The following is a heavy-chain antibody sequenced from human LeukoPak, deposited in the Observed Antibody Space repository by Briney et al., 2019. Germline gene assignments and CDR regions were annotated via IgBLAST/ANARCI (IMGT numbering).Heavy chain of an antibody. Sequence: SETLSLTCAVYGGSFSGYYWSWVRQPPGKGLEWIGEINHSGSTNYNPSLKSRVTISVDTSKNQFSLKLSSVTAADTAVYYCARARLQSPFDYWGQGTLVTVSS. V-gene: IGHV4-34*01. J-gene: IGHJ4*02. CDR2: INHSGST. CDR1: GGSFSGYY. D-gene: IGHD4-11*01. CDR3: ARARLQSPFDY.